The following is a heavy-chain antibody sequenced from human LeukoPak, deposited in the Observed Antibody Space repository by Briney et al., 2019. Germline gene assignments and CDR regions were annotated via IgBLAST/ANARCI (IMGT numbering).Heavy chain of an antibody. D-gene: IGHD3-10*01. J-gene: IGHJ6*03. V-gene: IGHV3-23*01. CDR3: VKFRGIQHYNYHMDV. CDR2: SGTDGDT. CDR1: GFTFTSAP. Sequence: GGSLRLSCVLSGFTFTSAPMNWVRQAPGKGLEWVSTSGTDGDTYYAGSVKGRFTISRDNSKNTLSLQMNSLRAEDAAVYYCVKFRGIQHYNYHMDVWGKGTTVTVSS.